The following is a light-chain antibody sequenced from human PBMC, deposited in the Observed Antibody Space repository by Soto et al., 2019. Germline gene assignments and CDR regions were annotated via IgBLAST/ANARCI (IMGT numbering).Light chain of an antibody. CDR3: QRYHWYPYS. J-gene: IGKJ2*03. CDR1: QSISSW. V-gene: IGKV1-5*03. CDR2: RAS. Sequence: DIQMTQSPSTLSASVGDRVTITCRASQSISSWLAWYQQKPGEAPKLLIYRASILESGVPSRFSGSGSGPELTLTISSLQPDDFATYYCQRYHWYPYSVGQGTKLEIK.